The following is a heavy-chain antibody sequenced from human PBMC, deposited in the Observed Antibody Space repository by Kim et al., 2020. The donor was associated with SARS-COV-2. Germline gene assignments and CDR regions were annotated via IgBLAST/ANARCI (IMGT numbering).Heavy chain of an antibody. CDR2: IYYSGST. CDR3: ARGIDY. V-gene: IGHV4-59*08. Sequence: SETLSLTCTVSGVSISSYYWSWIRQPPGKGLEWIGYIYYSGSTNYNPSLKSRVTISVDTSKNQFSLKLSSVTAADTAVYYCARGIDYWGQGTLVTVSS. D-gene: IGHD3-10*01. J-gene: IGHJ4*02. CDR1: GVSISSYY.